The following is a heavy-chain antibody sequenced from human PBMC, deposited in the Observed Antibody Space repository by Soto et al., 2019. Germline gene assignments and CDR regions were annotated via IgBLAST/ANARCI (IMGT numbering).Heavy chain of an antibody. CDR1: GFTFSSYA. CDR2: ISGSGGST. V-gene: IGHV3-23*01. Sequence: PGGSLRLSCAASGFTFSSYAMSWVRQAPGKGLEWVPAISGSGGSTYYADSVRGRFTISRDNSKNTLYLQMNSLRAEDTAVYYCAKVYDFWSGYLYGMDVWGQGTTVTVSS. D-gene: IGHD3-3*01. J-gene: IGHJ6*02. CDR3: AKVYDFWSGYLYGMDV.